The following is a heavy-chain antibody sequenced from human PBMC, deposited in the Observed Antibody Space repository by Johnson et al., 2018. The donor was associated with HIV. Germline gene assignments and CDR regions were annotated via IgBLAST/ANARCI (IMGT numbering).Heavy chain of an antibody. J-gene: IGHJ3*02. D-gene: IGHD3-22*01. CDR3: AKDRITYYYDSSGYYSREPDAFDI. Sequence: VQLVESGGGVVQPGRSLRLSCAASGITFSRFPMNWVRQAPGKGLEWVSAISGSGGSTYYADSVKGRFAISREHSKNTLYLQMNSRRAEDTAVYYCAKDRITYYYDSSGYYSREPDAFDIWGQGTMVTVSS. V-gene: IGHV3-23*04. CDR1: GITFSRFP. CDR2: ISGSGGST.